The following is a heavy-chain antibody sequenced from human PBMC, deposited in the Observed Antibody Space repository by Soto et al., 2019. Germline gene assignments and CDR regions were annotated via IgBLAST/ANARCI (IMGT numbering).Heavy chain of an antibody. CDR3: AGGTGWLTES. CDR1: GFIFSSYW. V-gene: IGHV3-7*05. J-gene: IGHJ4*02. CDR2: IKQDGSEK. D-gene: IGHD6-19*01. Sequence: EVQLVESGGGVVQPGGSLRLSCAGSGFIFSSYWMKWVRQAPGKGLEWVANIKQDGSEKYYVDSVKGRFTISRDNAKNSLYLQINSLRAEDTAVYYCAGGTGWLTESRGQGTQVTVSS.